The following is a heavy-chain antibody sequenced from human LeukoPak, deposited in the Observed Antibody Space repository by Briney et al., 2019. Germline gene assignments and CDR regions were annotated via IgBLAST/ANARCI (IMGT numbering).Heavy chain of an antibody. Sequence: ASVKVSFTASGGTFSIYAISWVRQAPGQGLEWMGGIIPIFGTANYAQKFQGRVTITADESTSTAYMELSSLRSEDTAVYYCAREGRKHGRMITFGGVIVTPNFDYWGQGTLVTVSS. D-gene: IGHD3-16*02. CDR2: IIPIFGTA. J-gene: IGHJ4*02. CDR1: GGTFSIYA. CDR3: AREGRKHGRMITFGGVIVTPNFDY. V-gene: IGHV1-69*13.